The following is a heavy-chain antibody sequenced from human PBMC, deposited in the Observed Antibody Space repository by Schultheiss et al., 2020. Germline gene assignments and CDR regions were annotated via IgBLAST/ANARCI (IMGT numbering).Heavy chain of an antibody. CDR1: GGSISSGGYY. D-gene: IGHD1-26*01. CDR3: ARVVGATTYFDY. Sequence: LRLSCTVSGGSISSGGYYWSWIRQHPGKGLEWIGYIYYSGSTYYNPSLKSRVTISVDTSKNQFSLKLSSVTAADTAVYYCARVVGATTYFDYWGQGTLVTV. CDR2: IYYSGST. V-gene: IGHV4-31*03. J-gene: IGHJ4*02.